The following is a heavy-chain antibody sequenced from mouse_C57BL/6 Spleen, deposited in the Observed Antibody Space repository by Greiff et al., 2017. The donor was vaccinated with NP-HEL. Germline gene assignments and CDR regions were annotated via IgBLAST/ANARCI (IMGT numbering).Heavy chain of an antibody. J-gene: IGHJ3*01. CDR1: GYAFTNYL. CDR2: INPGSRGT. V-gene: IGHV1-54*01. D-gene: IGHD2-4*01. CDR3: ARGGDYDWFAY. Sequence: QVQLQQSGAELVRPGTSVKVSCKASGYAFTNYLIEWVKQRPGQGLEWIGVINPGSRGTNYNEKFKGKATLTADKSSSTAYMQLSSLTSEDSAVYFCARGGDYDWFAYWGQGTLVTVSA.